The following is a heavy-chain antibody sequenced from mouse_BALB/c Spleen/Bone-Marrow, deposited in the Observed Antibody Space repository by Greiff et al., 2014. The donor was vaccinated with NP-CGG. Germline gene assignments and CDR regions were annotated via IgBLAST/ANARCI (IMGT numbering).Heavy chain of an antibody. D-gene: IGHD3-3*01. CDR2: INPGSGGT. J-gene: IGHJ2*01. Sequence: VQLQQSGAELVRPGTSVKVSCKASGYAFTNYLIEWVKQRPGQGLEWIGMINPGSGGTNYNEKFKGKATLTADKSSSTAYMQLSSLTSDDSAVCFCARRDGSYFDYWGQGTTLTVSS. CDR1: GYAFTNYL. V-gene: IGHV1-54*01. CDR3: ARRDGSYFDY.